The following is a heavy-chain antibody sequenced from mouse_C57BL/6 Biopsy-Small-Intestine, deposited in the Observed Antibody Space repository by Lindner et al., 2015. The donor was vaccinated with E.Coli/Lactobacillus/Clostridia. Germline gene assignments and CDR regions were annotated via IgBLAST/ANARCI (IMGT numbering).Heavy chain of an antibody. Sequence: VQLQESGAELVRPGASVKLSCTASGFNIKDDYMHWVKQRPEQGLEWIGWIDPENGDTEYASKFQGKATITADTSSNTAYLQLSSLTSEDTAVYYCTTGDYGSSSAWFAYWGQGTLVTVSA. CDR3: TTGDYGSSSAWFAY. D-gene: IGHD1-1*01. CDR2: IDPENGDT. CDR1: GFNIKDDY. V-gene: IGHV14-4*01. J-gene: IGHJ3*01.